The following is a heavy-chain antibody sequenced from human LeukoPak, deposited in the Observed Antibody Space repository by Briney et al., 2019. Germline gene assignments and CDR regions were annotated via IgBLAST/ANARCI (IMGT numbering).Heavy chain of an antibody. J-gene: IGHJ6*02. CDR2: INSDGSST. V-gene: IGHV3-74*01. CDR1: GFTFSSYW. D-gene: IGHD3-3*01. Sequence: QPGRSLRLSCAASGFTFSSYWMHWVRQAPGKGLVWVSRINSDGSSTSYADSVKGRFTISRDNAKNTLYLQMNSLRAEDTAVYYCAREGRDFWSGYRLRFDYYYYGMDVWGQGTTVTVSS. CDR3: AREGRDFWSGYRLRFDYYYYGMDV.